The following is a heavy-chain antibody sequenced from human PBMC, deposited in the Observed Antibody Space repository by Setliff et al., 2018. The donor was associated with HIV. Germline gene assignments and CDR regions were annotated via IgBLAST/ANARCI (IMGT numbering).Heavy chain of an antibody. J-gene: IGHJ4*01. V-gene: IGHV1-46*01. CDR1: GYTFTRYF. Sequence: ASVKVSCKASGYTFTRYFMHCVRQAPGQGLEWMGVINTSGGSAGYAEKFRGRVTMTRDTSTSTVYMDLRNLRSEDTAVYYCARNQGDSSGWYAGDYWGHGTLVTVSS. D-gene: IGHD6-19*01. CDR2: INTSGGSA. CDR3: ARNQGDSSGWYAGDY.